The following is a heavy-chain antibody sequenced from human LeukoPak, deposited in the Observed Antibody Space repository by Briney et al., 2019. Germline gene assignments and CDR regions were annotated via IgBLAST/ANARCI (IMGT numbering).Heavy chain of an antibody. Sequence: SETLSLTCTVSGGSISSYYWSWIRQPPGKGLEWIGYIYYSGSTNYNPSLKSRVTISVDTSKNQFSLKLSSMTAADTAVYYCARGVKQWLETYYYYMDVWGKGTTVTVSS. CDR2: IYYSGST. D-gene: IGHD6-19*01. CDR1: GGSISSYY. V-gene: IGHV4-59*01. J-gene: IGHJ6*03. CDR3: ARGVKQWLETYYYYMDV.